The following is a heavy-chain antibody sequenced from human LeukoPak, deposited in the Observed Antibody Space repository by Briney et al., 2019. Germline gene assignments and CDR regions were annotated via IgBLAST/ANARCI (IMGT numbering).Heavy chain of an antibody. CDR2: IGIYGVTT. J-gene: IGHJ4*02. CDR1: GFTFISYA. V-gene: IGHV3-23*01. Sequence: GGSLRLSCAASGFTFISYAMSWVRQAPGKGLEWVSIIGIYGVTTFHADSVKGRFTISRDNSKNTLYLQMNSLRAEDTAVYYCARGDGLPRRRYFDSWGQGTLVTVSS. D-gene: IGHD3/OR15-3a*01. CDR3: ARGDGLPRRRYFDS.